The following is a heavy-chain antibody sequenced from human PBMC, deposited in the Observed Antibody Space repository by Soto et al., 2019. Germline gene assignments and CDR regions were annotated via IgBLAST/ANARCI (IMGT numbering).Heavy chain of an antibody. CDR3: ARDRRGNDFWSGYPFDY. CDR1: GGTFSSYT. J-gene: IGHJ4*02. CDR2: IIPILGIA. D-gene: IGHD3-3*01. V-gene: IGHV1-69*08. Sequence: QVQLVQSGAEVQKPGSSVKVSCKASGGTFSSYTISWVRQAPGQGLEWMGRIIPILGIANYAQKFQGRVTITADKSTSTAYMELSSLRSEDTAVYYCARDRRGNDFWSGYPFDYWGQGTLVTVSS.